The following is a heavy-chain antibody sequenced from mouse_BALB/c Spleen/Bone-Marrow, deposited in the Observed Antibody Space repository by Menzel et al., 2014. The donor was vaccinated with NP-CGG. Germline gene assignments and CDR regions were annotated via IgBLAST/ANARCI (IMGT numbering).Heavy chain of an antibody. CDR3: TREGTFFAY. D-gene: IGHD3-3*01. V-gene: IGHV1S81*02. CDR2: INPSNGGT. CDR1: GYTFTSYY. Sequence: VQLQQSGAELVKPGASVKLSCKSSGYTFTSYYMYWVKPRPGQGLEWIGGINPSNGGTNFNEKFKSKATLTVDKSSSTAYMQLSSLTSEDSAVYYCTREGTFFAYWGQGTLVTVSA. J-gene: IGHJ3*01.